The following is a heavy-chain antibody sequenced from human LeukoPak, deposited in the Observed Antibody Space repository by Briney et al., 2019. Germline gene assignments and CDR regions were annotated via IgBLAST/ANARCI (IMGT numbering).Heavy chain of an antibody. J-gene: IGHJ4*02. V-gene: IGHV3-23*01. CDR1: GFTFSSYA. CDR2: VSGSAGST. Sequence: GGSLRLSCAASGFTFSSYAMSWVRQAPGKGLEWVSSVSGSAGSTYYADSVKGRFTISRDNSKNTVSLQMSSLRAEDTALYYCAKGSGNGYGSGPFDYWGQGTLVTVSS. D-gene: IGHD3-10*01. CDR3: AKGSGNGYGSGPFDY.